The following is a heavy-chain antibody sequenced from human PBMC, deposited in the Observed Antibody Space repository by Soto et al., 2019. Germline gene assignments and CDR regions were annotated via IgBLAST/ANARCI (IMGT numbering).Heavy chain of an antibody. J-gene: IGHJ4*02. CDR1: GFTFSSYD. D-gene: IGHD6-13*01. CDR2: ISGSGGST. Sequence: SGASLRLSCAASGFTFSSYDMSCVRQAPGKALEWVSAISGSGGSTYYAASVKGRVTISRENSKNTMYLQMNSRGAEDTAVYYCAKFSGESSWYALIDYGGQGALVTVSS. V-gene: IGHV3-23*01. CDR3: AKFSGESSWYALIDY.